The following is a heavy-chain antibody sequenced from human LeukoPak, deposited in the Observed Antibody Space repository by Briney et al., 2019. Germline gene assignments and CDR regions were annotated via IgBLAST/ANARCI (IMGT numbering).Heavy chain of an antibody. Sequence: PGGSLRLSCAASGFTFSDYAMSWVRQAPGKVLEWVSAISASGSSTYYADSVKGRFTISRDNSKNTLYLQMNSLRAEDTAVYYCAKDLDILTAERAFDYWGQGTLVTVSS. J-gene: IGHJ4*02. CDR1: GFTFSDYA. V-gene: IGHV3-23*01. D-gene: IGHD3-9*01. CDR2: ISASGSST. CDR3: AKDLDILTAERAFDY.